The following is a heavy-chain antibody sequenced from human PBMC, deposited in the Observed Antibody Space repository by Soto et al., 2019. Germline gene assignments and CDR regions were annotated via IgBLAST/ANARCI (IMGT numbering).Heavy chain of an antibody. CDR1: GGSVSSGSYY. D-gene: IGHD3-3*01. J-gene: IGHJ5*02. CDR2: IYYSGST. Sequence: QVQLQESGPGLVKPSETLSLTCTVSGGSVSSGSYYWSWIRQPPGKGLEWIGYIYYSGSTNYNPSLKSRVTISVDTSKNQFSLKLSSVTAADTAVYYCASEFRDFWSGYYTSNWFDPWGQGTLVTVSS. V-gene: IGHV4-61*01. CDR3: ASEFRDFWSGYYTSNWFDP.